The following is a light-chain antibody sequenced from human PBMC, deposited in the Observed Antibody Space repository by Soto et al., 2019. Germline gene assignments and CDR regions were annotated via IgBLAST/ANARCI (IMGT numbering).Light chain of an antibody. J-gene: IGLJ1*01. CDR2: EVN. V-gene: IGLV2-14*03. CDR1: SSDVGAYIY. Sequence: QSALTQPASVSGSPGQSITISCGGTSSDVGAYIYVSWYQQFPGKAPKLIIYEVNNRPSGVSDRFSGSKSDTTAYLTISGLHAEDEAYYYCRSSSDSDTKVFGTGTKLTVL. CDR3: RSSSDSDTKV.